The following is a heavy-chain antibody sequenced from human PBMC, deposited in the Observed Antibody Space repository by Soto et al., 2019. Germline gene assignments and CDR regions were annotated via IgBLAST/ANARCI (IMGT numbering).Heavy chain of an antibody. V-gene: IGHV4-61*01. D-gene: IGHD5-12*01. CDR1: GGSVSSGSYY. J-gene: IGHJ5*02. CDR3: AREGRWLPYNWFDP. CDR2: IYYSGST. Sequence: SETLSLTCTVPGGSVSSGSYYWSWIRQPPGKGLEWIGYIYYSGSTNYNPSLKSRVTISVDTSKNQFSLKLSSVTAADTAVYYCAREGRWLPYNWFDPWGQGTLVTVSS.